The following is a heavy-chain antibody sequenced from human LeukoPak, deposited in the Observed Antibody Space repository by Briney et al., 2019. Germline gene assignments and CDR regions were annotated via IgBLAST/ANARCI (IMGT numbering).Heavy chain of an antibody. D-gene: IGHD3-9*01. Sequence: SETLSLTCTVSGGSISSGDYYWSWIRQPPGKGLEWIGYIYYSGSTYYNPSLKSRVTISVDTSKNQFSLKLNSVTAADTAVYYCARGSWGTIDYWGQGTLVTVSS. V-gene: IGHV4-30-4*01. CDR2: IYYSGST. CDR1: GGSISSGDYY. CDR3: ARGSWGTIDY. J-gene: IGHJ4*02.